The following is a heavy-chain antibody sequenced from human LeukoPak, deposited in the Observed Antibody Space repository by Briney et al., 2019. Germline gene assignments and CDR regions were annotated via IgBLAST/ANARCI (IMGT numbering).Heavy chain of an antibody. CDR3: AGGYGSARPGSRTYDY. V-gene: IGHV1-69*06. Sequence: VASVKVSCKASGGTFSSYAISWVRQAPGQGLEWMGGTIPIFGTANYAQKFQGRVAITADKSTSTAYMELSSLRSEDTAVYYCAGGYGSARPGSRTYDYWGQGTLVTVSS. D-gene: IGHD3-10*01. CDR2: TIPIFGTA. CDR1: GGTFSSYA. J-gene: IGHJ4*02.